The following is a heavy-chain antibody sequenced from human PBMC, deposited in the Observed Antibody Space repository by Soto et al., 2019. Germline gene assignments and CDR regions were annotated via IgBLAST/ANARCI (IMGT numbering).Heavy chain of an antibody. Sequence: ESGPTLVNPTQTLTLTCTFSGFSLSTSGVGVGWIRQPPGKALEWLALIYWNDDKRYSPSLKSRLTITKDTSKNQVVLTMTNMDPVDTATYYCAHRRGKAAAGISPDYYYYGMDVWGQGTTVTVSS. D-gene: IGHD6-13*01. CDR2: IYWNDDK. CDR1: GFSLSTSGVG. V-gene: IGHV2-5*01. CDR3: AHRRGKAAAGISPDYYYYGMDV. J-gene: IGHJ6*02.